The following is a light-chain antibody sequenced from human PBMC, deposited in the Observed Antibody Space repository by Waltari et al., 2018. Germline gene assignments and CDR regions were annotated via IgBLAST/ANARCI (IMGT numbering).Light chain of an antibody. CDR3: QVWDANTDPGV. Sequence: SYVLTQAPSVSVAPGETARITCGGNNIESKSVHWYRKRPGQAPVLVISYDSDRPSGIPGRFSGSNSGNTATLTISRVEAGDEADYYCQVWDANTDPGVFGTGTEVTVL. CDR2: YDS. J-gene: IGLJ1*01. CDR1: NIESKS. V-gene: IGLV3-21*01.